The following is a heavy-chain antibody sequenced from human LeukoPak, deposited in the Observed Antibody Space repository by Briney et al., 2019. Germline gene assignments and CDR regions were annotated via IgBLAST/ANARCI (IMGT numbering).Heavy chain of an antibody. J-gene: IGHJ4*02. V-gene: IGHV1-18*01. CDR1: GYTLSSYG. D-gene: IGHD4-23*01. Sequence: GASERVSCTASGYTLSSYGISWGRQAPRQALERLGWIWAYNGNTNYAQKLQGRVTMTTDTSTSTAYMELRSLRSDDTAVYYCARLSGGWYFDYWGQGTLVTVSS. CDR3: ARLSGGWYFDY. CDR2: IWAYNGNT.